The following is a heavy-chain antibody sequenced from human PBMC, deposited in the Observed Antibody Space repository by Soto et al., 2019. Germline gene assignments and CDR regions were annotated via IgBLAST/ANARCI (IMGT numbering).Heavy chain of an antibody. CDR1: GYTFTSYG. CDR3: VRDEAPSSGWYADAFDI. CDR2: ISAYNGNT. V-gene: IGHV1-18*01. D-gene: IGHD6-19*01. J-gene: IGHJ3*02. Sequence: QVQLVQSGAEVKKPGASVKVSCKASGYTFTSYGISWVRQAPGQGLEWMGWISAYNGNTNYAQKLQGRVTMTTDTSTSTAYMELRSLRSDYTAVYYCVRDEAPSSGWYADAFDIWGQGTMVTVSS.